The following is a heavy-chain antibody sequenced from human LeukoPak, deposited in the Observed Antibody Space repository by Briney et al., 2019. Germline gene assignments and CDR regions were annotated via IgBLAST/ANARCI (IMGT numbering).Heavy chain of an antibody. CDR2: IYYSGST. V-gene: IGHV4-59*01. J-gene: IGHJ5*02. D-gene: IGHD3-16*01. CDR1: GGSISSYY. Sequence: SETLSLTCTVSGGSISSYYWSWIRQPPGKGLEWTGYIYYSGSTNYNPSLKSRVTISVDTSKNQFSLKLSSVTAADTAVYYCARVRDDYVWGSLNWFDPWGQGTLVTVSS. CDR3: ARVRDDYVWGSLNWFDP.